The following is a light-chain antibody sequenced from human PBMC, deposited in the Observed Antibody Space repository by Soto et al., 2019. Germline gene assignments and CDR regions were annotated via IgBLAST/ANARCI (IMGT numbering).Light chain of an antibody. CDR2: DAS. CDR1: QSVSSN. V-gene: IGKV3-11*01. CDR3: QQRSNWPPALT. J-gene: IGKJ4*01. Sequence: EIVLTQSPDTLSMSPGERATLSCMSSQSVSSNLAWYQQKPGQAPRLLIYDASNRATGIPARFSGSGSGTDFTLTISSLEPEDFAVYYCQQRSNWPPALTFGGGTKVDIK.